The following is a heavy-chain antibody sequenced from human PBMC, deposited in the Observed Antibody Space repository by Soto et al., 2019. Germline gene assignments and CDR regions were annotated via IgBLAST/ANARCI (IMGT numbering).Heavy chain of an antibody. J-gene: IGHJ1*01. CDR2: IYYSGST. CDR3: ARARIPMVRGERASPPEYFQP. V-gene: IGHV4-31*03. CDR1: GGSISSGGYY. Sequence: QVQLQESGPGLVKPSQTLSLTCTVSGGSISSGGYYWSWIRQHPGKGLEWIGYIYYSGSTYYNPSPTGRVTISVDTSKNQFPLTLSSGPAADTPVYYCARARIPMVRGERASPPEYFQPWGQDTLVPVSS. D-gene: IGHD3-10*01.